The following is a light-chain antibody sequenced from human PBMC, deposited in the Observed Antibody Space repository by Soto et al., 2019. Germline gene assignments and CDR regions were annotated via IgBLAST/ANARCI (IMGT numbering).Light chain of an antibody. J-gene: IGKJ2*01. CDR3: QQYNDYQYT. CDR1: QSVTSNY. V-gene: IGKV3-20*01. Sequence: EIVLTQSPGTLSLSPGERATLSCRASQSVTSNYLAWYQQKPGQAPGLLIYGASSRATGIPDRFSGSGSGTDFTLTISRLEPEDFAIYYCQQYNDYQYTFGQGTKLEIK. CDR2: GAS.